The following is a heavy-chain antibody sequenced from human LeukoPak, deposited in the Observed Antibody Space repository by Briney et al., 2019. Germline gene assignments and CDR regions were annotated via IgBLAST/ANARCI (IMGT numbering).Heavy chain of an antibody. CDR3: AKDRGPQVYFFDY. V-gene: IGHV3-23*01. CDR1: GFMFSNYA. J-gene: IGHJ4*02. Sequence: PGGSLRLSCVVSGFMFSNYAMSWVRQAPRKGLEWVSGISGSGGSTHYVDSVKGRFTISRDNSKNTLYLQMNSLRAEDTAVYYCAKDRGPQVYFFDYWGQGTLVTVSS. D-gene: IGHD1-14*01. CDR2: ISGSGGST.